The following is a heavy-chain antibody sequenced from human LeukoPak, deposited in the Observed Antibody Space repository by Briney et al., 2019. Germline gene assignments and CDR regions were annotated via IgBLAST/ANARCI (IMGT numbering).Heavy chain of an antibody. V-gene: IGHV3-7*01. CDR1: GFSFSDFG. J-gene: IGHJ3*02. CDR2: IKQDGSEK. D-gene: IGHD2-8*01. CDR3: ASGVVFDAFDI. Sequence: GGTLRLSCSASGFSFSDFGMSWVRQAPGKGLEWVANIKQDGSEKYYVDSVKGRFTISRDNAKNSLYLQMNSLRAEDTAVYYCASGVVFDAFDIWGQGTMVTVSS.